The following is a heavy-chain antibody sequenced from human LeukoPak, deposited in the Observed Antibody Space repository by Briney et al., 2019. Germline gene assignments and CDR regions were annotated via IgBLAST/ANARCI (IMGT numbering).Heavy chain of an antibody. CDR2: IYYSGST. Sequence: PSETLSLTCTVSGGFISSHYWSWIRQPPGKGLEWIGYIYYSGSTNYNPSLKSRVTISVDTSKNQFSLKLSSVTAADTAVYYCARAPPEYSSGWYTYYYYYMDVWGKGTTVTVSS. J-gene: IGHJ6*03. D-gene: IGHD6-19*01. V-gene: IGHV4-59*11. CDR3: ARAPPEYSSGWYTYYYYYMDV. CDR1: GGFISSHY.